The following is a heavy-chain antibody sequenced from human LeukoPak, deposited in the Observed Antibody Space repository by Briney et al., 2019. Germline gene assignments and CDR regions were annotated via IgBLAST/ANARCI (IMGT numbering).Heavy chain of an antibody. V-gene: IGHV3-20*04. CDR3: ARTADSYYDSSYINY. CDR2: ISWNGGST. CDR1: GFTFDDYG. D-gene: IGHD3-22*01. Sequence: GGSLRLSCAASGFTFDDYGMSWVRQVPGKGLEWVSGISWNGGSTGYADSVKGRFTISRDNAKNSLYLQMNSLRAGDTALYYCARTADSYYDSSYINYWGQGTLVTVSS. J-gene: IGHJ4*02.